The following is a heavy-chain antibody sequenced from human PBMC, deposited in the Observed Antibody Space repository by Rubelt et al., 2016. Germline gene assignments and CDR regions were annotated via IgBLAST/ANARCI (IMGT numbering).Heavy chain of an antibody. CDR3: AKDNGYDILTGAHFDY. V-gene: IGHV3-9*01. J-gene: IGHJ4*02. CDR1: GFTFDDYA. D-gene: IGHD3-9*01. CDR2: ISWNSGSI. Sequence: EVQLVESGGGLVQPGRSLRLSCAASGFTFDDYAMHWVRHAPGKALEWVSGISWNSGSIGYADSVKGRFTISRDNAKNSLNLEMNSLRAEDTALYCCAKDNGYDILTGAHFDYWGQGTLVTVSS.